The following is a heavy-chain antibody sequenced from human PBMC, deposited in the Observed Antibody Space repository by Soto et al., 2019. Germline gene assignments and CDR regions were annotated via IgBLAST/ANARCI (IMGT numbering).Heavy chain of an antibody. CDR3: ARDPNIPSSRYYYYYMDV. J-gene: IGHJ6*03. CDR2: TYYRSKWSN. V-gene: IGHV6-1*01. D-gene: IGHD6-6*01. Sequence: SQTLSLTCAISGDSVSSSSAAWNWIRQSPSRGLEWLGRTYYRSKWSNDYALSVRSRITINADTSKNQFSLQLTSVTPDDTAVYFCARDPNIPSSRYYYYYMDVWGRGTPVTVYS. CDR1: GDSVSSSSAA.